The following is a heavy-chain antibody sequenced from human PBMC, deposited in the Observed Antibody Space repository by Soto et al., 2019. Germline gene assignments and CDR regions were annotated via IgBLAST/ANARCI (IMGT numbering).Heavy chain of an antibody. Sequence: ASVKVSCKASGYTFTSYGISWVRQAPGQGLEWMGWISAYNGNTNYAQKLQGRVTMTTDTSTSPAYMELRTLRSDDTDVYYCARCEGAYGDYDYWGQGTLVTVSS. D-gene: IGHD4-17*01. J-gene: IGHJ4*02. CDR3: ARCEGAYGDYDY. CDR2: ISAYNGNT. CDR1: GYTFTSYG. V-gene: IGHV1-18*01.